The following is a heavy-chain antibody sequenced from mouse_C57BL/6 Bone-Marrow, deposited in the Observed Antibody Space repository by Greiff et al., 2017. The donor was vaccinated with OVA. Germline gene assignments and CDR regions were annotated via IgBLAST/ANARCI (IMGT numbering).Heavy chain of an antibody. V-gene: IGHV1-81*01. Sequence: VQLQESGAELARPGASVKLSCKASGYTFTSYGISWVKQRTGQGLEWIGEIYPRSGNTYYNEKFKGKATLTADKSSSTAYMELRSLTSEDSAVYICAIDSGSSYWYFDVWGTGTTVTVSS. CDR2: IYPRSGNT. J-gene: IGHJ1*03. D-gene: IGHD1-1*01. CDR1: GYTFTSYG. CDR3: AIDSGSSYWYFDV.